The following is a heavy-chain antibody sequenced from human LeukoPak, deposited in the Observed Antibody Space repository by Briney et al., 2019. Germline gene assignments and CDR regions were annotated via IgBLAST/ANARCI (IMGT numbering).Heavy chain of an antibody. D-gene: IGHD6-19*01. V-gene: IGHV3-21*01. CDR3: ARDRGSGWHTFDY. CDR1: GFTFSSFY. CDR2: ISSSSSYM. Sequence: PGGSLRLSCAASGFTFSSFYMSWVRRAPGKGLEWVSSISSSSSYMFYADSVKGRFTISRDNAENSLYLQVNSLRAEDTAVYYCARDRGSGWHTFDYWGQGTRVTVSS. J-gene: IGHJ4*02.